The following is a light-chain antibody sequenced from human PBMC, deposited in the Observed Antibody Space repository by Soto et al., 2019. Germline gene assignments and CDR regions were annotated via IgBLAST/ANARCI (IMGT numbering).Light chain of an antibody. Sequence: SYELTQPPSVSVSPGQTASITCSGDTLGDKYASGYQQKPGQSPVLVIYHDSKRPSGIPEPISGSNSGNTATLTITGTQAMDEDDYYCQAWDSGTVVFGGGTKLTVL. J-gene: IGLJ2*01. CDR1: TLGDKY. CDR2: HDS. V-gene: IGLV3-1*01. CDR3: QAWDSGTVV.